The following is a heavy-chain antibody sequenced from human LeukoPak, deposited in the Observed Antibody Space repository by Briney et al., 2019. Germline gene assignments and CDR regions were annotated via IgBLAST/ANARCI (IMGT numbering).Heavy chain of an antibody. D-gene: IGHD5-24*01. CDR1: GVSFSGYY. J-gene: IGHJ4*02. CDR3: ARGRDPY. Sequence: SETLSLTCAVYGVSFSGYYWTWIRQPPGRGLEWIGEINHSGSTNYNPSLKSRVTISVDTSNSQFSLKLNSVTAADTAMYYCARGRDPYWGQGTLVTVSS. V-gene: IGHV4-34*01. CDR2: INHSGST.